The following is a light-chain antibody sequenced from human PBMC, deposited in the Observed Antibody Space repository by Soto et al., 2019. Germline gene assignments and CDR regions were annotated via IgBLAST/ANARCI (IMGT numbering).Light chain of an antibody. J-gene: IGKJ1*01. CDR3: QQYDTSPRT. CDR2: GAS. V-gene: IGKV3-20*01. Sequence: EIVLTQSPGNPSLDSGERATLSFRARQTVNSIYFAWYQRKPGQAPRLLIYGASNRATGIPDRFSGSGSGTDFTLTISRLEAEDFGVYYCQQYDTSPRTFGQGTKVEIK. CDR1: QTVNSIY.